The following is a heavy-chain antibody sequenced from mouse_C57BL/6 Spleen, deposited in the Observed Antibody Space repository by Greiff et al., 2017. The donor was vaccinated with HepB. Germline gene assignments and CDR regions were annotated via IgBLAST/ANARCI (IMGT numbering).Heavy chain of an antibody. CDR2: ISSGGSYT. V-gene: IGHV5-6*02. Sequence: EVMLVESGGDLVKPGGSLKLSCAASGFTFSSYGMSWVRQTPDKRLEWVATISSGGSYTYYPDSVKGRFTISRDNAKNTLYLQMSSLKSEDTAMYYCARRGYYGSSLDYWGQGTTLTVSS. D-gene: IGHD1-1*01. CDR3: ARRGYYGSSLDY. CDR1: GFTFSSYG. J-gene: IGHJ2*01.